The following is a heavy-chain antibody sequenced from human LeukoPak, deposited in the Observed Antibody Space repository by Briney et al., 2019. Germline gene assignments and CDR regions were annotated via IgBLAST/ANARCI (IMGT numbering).Heavy chain of an antibody. D-gene: IGHD2-8*01. Sequence: GSSVKVSCKASGGTFSSYAISWVRQAPGQGLEWMGRIIPILGIANYAQKLQGRVTMTTDTSTSTAYMELRSLRSDDTAVYYCARVRAGVLYYYYYMDVWGKGTTVTVSS. V-gene: IGHV1-69*04. CDR2: IIPILGIA. J-gene: IGHJ6*03. CDR1: GGTFSSYA. CDR3: ARVRAGVLYYYYYMDV.